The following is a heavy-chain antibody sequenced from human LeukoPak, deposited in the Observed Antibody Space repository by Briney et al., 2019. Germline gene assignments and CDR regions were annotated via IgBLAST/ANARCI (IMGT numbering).Heavy chain of an antibody. V-gene: IGHV4-34*01. D-gene: IGHD6-19*01. CDR1: GGSFSGYY. J-gene: IGHJ5*02. CDR3: ARGGSGWYRGWFDP. Sequence: SETLSLTCAVYGGSFSGYYWSWIRQPPGKGLEWIGEINHSGSTNHNPSLKSRVTISVDTSKNQFSLKLSSVTAADTAVYYCARGGSGWYRGWFDPWGQGTLVTVSS. CDR2: INHSGST.